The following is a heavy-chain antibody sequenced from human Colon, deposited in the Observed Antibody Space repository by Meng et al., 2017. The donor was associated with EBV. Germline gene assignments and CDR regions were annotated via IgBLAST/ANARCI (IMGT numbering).Heavy chain of an antibody. CDR2: IYHSGST. CDR3: ARVGAYCGGDCYHPR. CDR1: GGSRSSRNW. V-gene: IGHV4-4*02. Sequence: GQLQETGPGLVEPAGPLALNCAVSGGSRSSRNWWGRVRQPPGKGLEWIGEIYHSGSTNYNPSLKSRVTISVDESKNQFSLRLSSVTAADTAVYYCARVGAYCGGDCYHPRWGQGTLVTVSS. J-gene: IGHJ4*02. D-gene: IGHD2-21*02.